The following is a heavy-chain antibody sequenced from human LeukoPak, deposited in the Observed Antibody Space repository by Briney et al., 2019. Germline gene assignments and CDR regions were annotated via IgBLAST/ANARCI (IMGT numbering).Heavy chain of an antibody. J-gene: IGHJ5*02. CDR1: GYTFTSYG. Sequence: ASVKVSCKASGYTFTSYGISWVRQAPGQGLEWMGWISAYNGNTNYAQKLQGRVTMTTDTSTSTAYMELRSLRCDDTAVYYCARKRITMVQGVNWFDPWGQGTLVTVSS. V-gene: IGHV1-18*01. CDR3: ARKRITMVQGVNWFDP. CDR2: ISAYNGNT. D-gene: IGHD3-10*01.